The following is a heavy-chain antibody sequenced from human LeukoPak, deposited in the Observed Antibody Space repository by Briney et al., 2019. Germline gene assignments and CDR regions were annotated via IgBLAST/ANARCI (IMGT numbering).Heavy chain of an antibody. Sequence: PSETLSLTCTVSGDSISSGGYYWNWIRQHPGKGLEWIAYIYYSGNTYYNPSLKSRVSISIDTSKNQFSLKLSSVSAADTAVYYCAREGGPYRPLDYSGQGTLVTVAS. V-gene: IGHV4-31*03. J-gene: IGHJ4*02. CDR1: GDSISSGGYY. CDR2: IYYSGNT. CDR3: AREGGPYRPLDY.